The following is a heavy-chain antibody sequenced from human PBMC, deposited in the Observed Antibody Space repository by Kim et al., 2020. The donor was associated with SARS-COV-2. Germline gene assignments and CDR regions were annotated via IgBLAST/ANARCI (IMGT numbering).Heavy chain of an antibody. CDR1: GGSISSTSYY. Sequence: SETLSLTCIVSGGSISSTSYYWGWIRQPPGKGLEWIGSISYSGNTYYNPSLKSRVTLSVDTSKNQFSLRLTSVTAADTAVYYCAAEDSLGSCSSTPCNKFDYWGQGTLVTVSS. CDR2: ISYSGNT. V-gene: IGHV4-39*01. CDR3: AAEDSLGSCSSTPCNKFDY. J-gene: IGHJ4*02. D-gene: IGHD2-2*01.